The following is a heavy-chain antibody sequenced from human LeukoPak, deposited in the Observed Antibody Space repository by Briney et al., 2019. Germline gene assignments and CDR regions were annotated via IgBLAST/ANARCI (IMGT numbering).Heavy chain of an antibody. D-gene: IGHD5-18*01. Sequence: GESLKISCQGSGYSFTSYWIGWVRQMPGKGLEWTGIIYPGDSDTRYSPSFQGQVTISADKSISTAYLQWSSLKASDTAMYYCARLRTAMASVYYGMDVWGQGTTVTVSS. J-gene: IGHJ6*02. CDR2: IYPGDSDT. CDR3: ARLRTAMASVYYGMDV. CDR1: GYSFTSYW. V-gene: IGHV5-51*01.